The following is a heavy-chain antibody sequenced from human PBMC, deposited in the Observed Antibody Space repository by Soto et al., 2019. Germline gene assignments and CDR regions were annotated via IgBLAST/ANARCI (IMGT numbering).Heavy chain of an antibody. J-gene: IGHJ6*02. CDR3: ARDIITVIGGEIYYYFGMDV. D-gene: IGHD3-10*01. V-gene: IGHV4-34*01. CDR2: INQSGTT. Sequence: SETLSLTCAVNGGSFREYYWSWLRQPPGKGLEWIGEINQSGTTHYNPSLKRRINISIDTSKNQFSLNLTSVTAAETATYYCARDIITVIGGEIYYYFGMDVWGQGNTVTVSS. CDR1: GGSFREYY.